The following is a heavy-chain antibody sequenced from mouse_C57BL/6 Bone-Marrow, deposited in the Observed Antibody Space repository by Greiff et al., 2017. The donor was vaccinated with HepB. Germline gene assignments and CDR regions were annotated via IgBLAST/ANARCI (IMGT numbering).Heavy chain of an antibody. V-gene: IGHV1-18*01. CDR1: GYTFTDYN. CDR2: INPNNGGT. Sequence: EVQLQQSGPELVKPGASVKLPCTASGYTFTDYNMDWVKQSHGKSLEWIGDINPNNGGTSYNQKFKGKATLTVDKSSSTAYMELRSLTSEDTAVSYCARGGGFDYWGQGTTLTVSS. J-gene: IGHJ2*01. CDR3: ARGGGFDY.